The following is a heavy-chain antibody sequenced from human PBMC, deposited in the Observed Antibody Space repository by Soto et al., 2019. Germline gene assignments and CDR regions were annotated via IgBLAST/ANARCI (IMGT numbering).Heavy chain of an antibody. J-gene: IGHJ2*01. V-gene: IGHV3-15*07. CDR3: TTEAPKDYDISVFGWYFDL. CDR2: INSKTDGGTT. Sequence: EVQLVESGGGLVKPGGSLRLSCAASGFTFSNAWMNWVRQAPGKWLDWVGRINSKTDGGTTDYAAPVKGRFTISRDDSKITLYLQMSCLKTEYAAVYYCTTEAPKDYDISVFGWYFDLWGRGTLVTVSS. CDR1: GFTFSNAW. D-gene: IGHD3-22*01.